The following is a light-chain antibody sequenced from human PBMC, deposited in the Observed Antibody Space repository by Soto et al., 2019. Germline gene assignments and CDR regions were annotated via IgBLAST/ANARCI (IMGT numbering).Light chain of an antibody. CDR3: QQYNDYLRT. J-gene: IGKJ1*01. V-gene: IGKV1-5*01. Sequence: DIQMTQSPSTLSASVGDRVTITCRASQSISSWLAWYQQKPGKAPKLLICDASSLESGVPSRFSGGGSGTEFTLTISSLQPDDFATYYCQQYNDYLRTFGQGTKVEIK. CDR2: DAS. CDR1: QSISSW.